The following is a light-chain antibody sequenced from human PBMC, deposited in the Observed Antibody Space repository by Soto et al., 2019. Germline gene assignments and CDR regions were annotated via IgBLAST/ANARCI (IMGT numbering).Light chain of an antibody. Sequence: EIVLTQSPVTLSLSPGERATLSCRASQSVGRFLGWYQQKPGQAPSLLIYDASNRATGIPARFSGSGSGTDFTLTISSLEPEDCAVYYCQQRSKWPLTFGGGTKVEIK. V-gene: IGKV3-11*01. J-gene: IGKJ4*01. CDR3: QQRSKWPLT. CDR2: DAS. CDR1: QSVGRF.